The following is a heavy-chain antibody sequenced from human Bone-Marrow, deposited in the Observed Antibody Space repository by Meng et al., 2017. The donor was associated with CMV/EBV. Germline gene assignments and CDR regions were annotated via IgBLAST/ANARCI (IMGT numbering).Heavy chain of an antibody. CDR1: GFTFSNAW. D-gene: IGHD6-6*01. CDR2: ISSSSSYI. Sequence: GESLKISCAASGFTFSNAWMSWVRQAPGKGLEWVSSISSSSSYIYYADSVKGRFTISRDNAKNSLYLQMNSLRAEDTAVYYCARSRELVRADYWGQGTLVTVSS. V-gene: IGHV3-21*01. CDR3: ARSRELVRADY. J-gene: IGHJ4*02.